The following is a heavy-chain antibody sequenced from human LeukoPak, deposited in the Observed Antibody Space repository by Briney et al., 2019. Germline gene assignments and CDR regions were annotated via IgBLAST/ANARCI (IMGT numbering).Heavy chain of an antibody. CDR1: GFTFHDYA. CDR3: AKDISRNFVVVPAADY. Sequence: GGSLRLSCAASGFTFHDYAMHWVRQPPGKSLEWVSLISGDGGSTYYADSVKGRFTVSRDNSKNSLYLQMNSLRTEDTALYYCAKDISRNFVVVPAADYWGQGTLVTVSS. D-gene: IGHD2-2*01. V-gene: IGHV3-43*02. J-gene: IGHJ4*02. CDR2: ISGDGGST.